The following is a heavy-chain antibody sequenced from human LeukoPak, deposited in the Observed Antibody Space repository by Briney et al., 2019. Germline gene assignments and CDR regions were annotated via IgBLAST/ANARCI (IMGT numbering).Heavy chain of an antibody. D-gene: IGHD6-6*01. J-gene: IGHJ4*02. CDR3: ARSIAATPLDY. V-gene: IGHV4-59*01. CDR1: GGSISSYY. Sequence: SETLSLTCTVSGGSISSYYWSWIRQPPGKGLEWIGYIYYSGSTNYNPSLKSRVTISVDTFKNQFSLKLSSVTAADTAVYYCARSIAATPLDYWGQGTLVTVSS. CDR2: IYYSGST.